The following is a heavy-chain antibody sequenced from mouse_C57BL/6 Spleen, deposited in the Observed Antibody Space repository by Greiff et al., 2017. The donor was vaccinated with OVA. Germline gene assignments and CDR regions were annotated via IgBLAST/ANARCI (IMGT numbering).Heavy chain of an antibody. CDR1: GYSFTGYY. J-gene: IGHJ2*01. D-gene: IGHD2-4*01. V-gene: IGHV1-42*01. Sequence: EVQLQQSGPELVKPGASVKISCKASGYSFTGYYMNWVKQSPEKSLEWIGEINPSTGGTTYNQKFKAKATLTVDKSSSTAYMQLKSLTSEDSAVYYCARSYDYLYYFDYWGQGTTLTVSS. CDR2: INPSTGGT. CDR3: ARSYDYLYYFDY.